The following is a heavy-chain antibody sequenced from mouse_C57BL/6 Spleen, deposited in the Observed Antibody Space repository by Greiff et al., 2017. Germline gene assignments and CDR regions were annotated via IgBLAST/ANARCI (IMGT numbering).Heavy chain of an antibody. V-gene: IGHV5-17*01. CDR3: ATYYSNYVDAMDY. J-gene: IGHJ4*01. CDR2: ISSGSSTI. CDR1: GFTFSDYG. Sequence: DVQLQESGGGLVKPGGSLKLSCAASGFTFSDYGMHWVRQAPEKGLEWVAYISSGSSTIYYADTVKGRFTISRDNAKNTLFLQMTSLRSEDTAMYYCATYYSNYVDAMDYWGQGTSVTVSS. D-gene: IGHD2-5*01.